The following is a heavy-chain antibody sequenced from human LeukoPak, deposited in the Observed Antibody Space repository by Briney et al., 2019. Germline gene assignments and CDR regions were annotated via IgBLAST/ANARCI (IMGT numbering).Heavy chain of an antibody. CDR2: ISSSSSTI. Sequence: PGGSLRLSCAASGFTFSSYSMSWVRQAPGKGLEWVSYISSSSSTIFHADSVKGRFTISRDNAKNSLYLQMNSLRAEDTAVYYCAREAGITPFYYFDYWGQGTLVTVSS. D-gene: IGHD3-10*01. J-gene: IGHJ4*02. V-gene: IGHV3-48*01. CDR1: GFTFSSYS. CDR3: AREAGITPFYYFDY.